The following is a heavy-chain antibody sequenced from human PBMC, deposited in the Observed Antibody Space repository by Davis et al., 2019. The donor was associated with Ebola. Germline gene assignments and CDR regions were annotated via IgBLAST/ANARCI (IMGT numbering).Heavy chain of an antibody. V-gene: IGHV3-21*01. CDR1: GFICSSYS. CDR2: ISSSSSYI. D-gene: IGHD3-22*01. J-gene: IGHJ6*02. Sequence: GESLKISCASSGFICSSYSMNWVRQAPGKVLEWVSSISSSSSYIYYADSVKGRFTISRDNAKNSLYLQMNSLRAEDTAVYYCARCLGGYYPRGYYYGMDVWGQGTTVTVSS. CDR3: ARCLGGYYPRGYYYGMDV.